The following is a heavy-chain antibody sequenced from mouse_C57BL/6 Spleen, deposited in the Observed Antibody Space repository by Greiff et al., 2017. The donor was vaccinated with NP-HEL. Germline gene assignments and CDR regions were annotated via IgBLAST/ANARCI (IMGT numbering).Heavy chain of an antibody. V-gene: IGHV14-2*01. CDR1: GFNIKDYY. Sequence: EVQLQQSGAELVKPGASVKLSCTASGFNIKDYYMHWVKQRTEQGLEWIGRIDPEDGKTKYAPKFQGKATITADTSSNTAYLQLSSLTSEDTAVYYCAHDSYGSSSAWFAYWGQGTLVTVSA. CDR2: IDPEDGKT. J-gene: IGHJ3*01. D-gene: IGHD1-1*01. CDR3: AHDSYGSSSAWFAY.